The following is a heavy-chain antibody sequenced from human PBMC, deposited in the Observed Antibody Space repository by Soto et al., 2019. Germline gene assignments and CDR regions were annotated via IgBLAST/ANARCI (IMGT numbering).Heavy chain of an antibody. Sequence: ASVKVSCKASGYTFTGYYMHWVRQAPGQGLEWMGWINPNSGGTNYAQKFQGWVTMTRDTSISTAYMELSRLRSDDSAVYYCARGPYCGGDCYNPRVQNWYFDLWGRGTLVTVS. V-gene: IGHV1-2*04. CDR3: ARGPYCGGDCYNPRVQNWYFDL. CDR2: INPNSGGT. CDR1: GYTFTGYY. J-gene: IGHJ2*01. D-gene: IGHD2-21*02.